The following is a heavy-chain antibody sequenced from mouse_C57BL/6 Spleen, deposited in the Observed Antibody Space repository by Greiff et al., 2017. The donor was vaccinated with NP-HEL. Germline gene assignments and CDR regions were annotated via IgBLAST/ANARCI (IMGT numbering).Heavy chain of an antibody. V-gene: IGHV5-4*01. CDR1: GFTFSSYA. J-gene: IGHJ2*01. CDR2: ISDGGSYT. Sequence: DVMLVESGGGLVKPGGSLKLSCAASGFTFSSYALSWVRQTPETRLEWVATISDGGSYTYYPDNVKGRFPISRDNAKNNLYLQMSHLKSEDTAMYYCARDFYGYPYYFDYLGQGTTLTVSS. D-gene: IGHD2-2*01. CDR3: ARDFYGYPYYFDY.